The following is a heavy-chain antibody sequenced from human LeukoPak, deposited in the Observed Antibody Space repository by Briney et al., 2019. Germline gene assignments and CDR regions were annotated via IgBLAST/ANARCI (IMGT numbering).Heavy chain of an antibody. Sequence: PSETLSLTCTVSGGSISSSSYYWGWIHQPPGKGLEWIGNIYYSGSTYYNPSLKSRVTISVDMSKNQFSLKLSSVTAADTAVYYCARRRYESGTSYPSYFDYWGQGTLVTVSS. CDR3: ARRRYESGTSYPSYFDY. J-gene: IGHJ4*02. D-gene: IGHD3-22*01. CDR2: IYYSGST. CDR1: GGSISSSSYY. V-gene: IGHV4-39*01.